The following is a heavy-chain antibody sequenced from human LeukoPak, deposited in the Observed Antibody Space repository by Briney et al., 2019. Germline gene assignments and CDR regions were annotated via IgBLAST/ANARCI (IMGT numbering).Heavy chain of an antibody. CDR2: ISSSSSYI. D-gene: IGHD5-18*01. Sequence: GGSLRLSCAASGVTFSSYSMNWVRQAPGKGLEWVSSISSSSSYIYYADSVKGRFTISRDNAKNSLYLQMNSLRAEDTAVYYCARGGLGYSYSNYWGQGTLVTVSS. CDR3: ARGGLGYSYSNY. CDR1: GVTFSSYS. V-gene: IGHV3-21*01. J-gene: IGHJ4*02.